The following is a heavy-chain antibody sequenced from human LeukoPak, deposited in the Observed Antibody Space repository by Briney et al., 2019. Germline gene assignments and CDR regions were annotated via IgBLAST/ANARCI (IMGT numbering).Heavy chain of an antibody. V-gene: IGHV3-53*01. CDR1: GFTVGSNY. CDR3: ARGYYDSGSYCSFDY. J-gene: IGHJ4*02. D-gene: IGHD3-10*01. Sequence: GGSLRLSCAASGFTVGSNYMSWVRQAPGKGLEWVSVIYSGGSTYYADSVKGRFTISRDNSKNTLYLQMNSLRAEDTAVYYCARGYYDSGSYCSFDYWSQGSLVTVSS. CDR2: IYSGGST.